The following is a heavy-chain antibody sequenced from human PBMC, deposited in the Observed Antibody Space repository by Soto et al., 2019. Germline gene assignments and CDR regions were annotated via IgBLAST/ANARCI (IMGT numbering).Heavy chain of an antibody. CDR2: INHSGST. Sequence: QVQLQQWGAGLLKPSETLSLTCAVYGGSFSGYYWSWIRQPPGKGLEWIGEINHSGSTTYNPSLKSRVTISVDTFKYQFSLKLSSVTAAATAVYYCARGFRGDTMVRGVIITQFNYYYYYCMDVLGQGTTVTVSS. CDR3: ARGFRGDTMVRGVIITQFNYYYYYCMDV. D-gene: IGHD3-10*01. J-gene: IGHJ6*02. V-gene: IGHV4-34*01. CDR1: GGSFSGYY.